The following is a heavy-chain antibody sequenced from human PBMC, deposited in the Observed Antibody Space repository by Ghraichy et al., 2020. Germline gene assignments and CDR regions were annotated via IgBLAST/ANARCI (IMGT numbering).Heavy chain of an antibody. Sequence: ASVKVSCKASGEHFTGYYMHWVRQSRGQVLEWMGWINPNSGGTNYAQKFQGRVTMTRDTSISTAYMELSRLRSDDTAVYYCARDGCSSTSCYRYYYYGMDVWGQLFTITAAS. V-gene: IGHV1-2*02. J-gene: IGHJ6*02. CDR2: INPNSGGT. D-gene: IGHD2-2*01. CDR1: GEHFTGYY. CDR3: ARDGCSSTSCYRYYYYGMDV.